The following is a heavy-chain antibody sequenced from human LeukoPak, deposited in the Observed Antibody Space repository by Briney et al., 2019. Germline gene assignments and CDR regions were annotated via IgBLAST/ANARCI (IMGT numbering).Heavy chain of an antibody. CDR2: ISYDGSNK. D-gene: IGHD2-2*01. J-gene: IGHJ4*02. V-gene: IGHV3-30-3*01. Sequence: HSGGSLRLSCAASGFTFSSYAMHWVRQAPGKGLEWVALISYDGSNKYYADSVKGRFTISRDNSKNTLYLQVNSLRAEDTAVYYCARERSWGCSSTSCFFDYWGQGTLVTVSS. CDR1: GFTFSSYA. CDR3: ARERSWGCSSTSCFFDY.